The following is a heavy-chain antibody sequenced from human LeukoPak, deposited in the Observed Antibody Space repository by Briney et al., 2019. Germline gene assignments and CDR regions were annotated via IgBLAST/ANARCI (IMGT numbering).Heavy chain of an antibody. V-gene: IGHV4-4*07. D-gene: IGHD2-15*01. CDR1: GGSISSYF. Sequence: PSETLSLTCTVSGGSISSYFWSWIRKPAGKGLEWIGRIYTSGSTNYNPSIKSRVTMSVDTSKNPFSLKLSSVTAADTAVYYCARDSSLLRPPGYYFDYWGQGTLVTGSS. CDR2: IYTSGST. J-gene: IGHJ4*02. CDR3: ARDSSLLRPPGYYFDY.